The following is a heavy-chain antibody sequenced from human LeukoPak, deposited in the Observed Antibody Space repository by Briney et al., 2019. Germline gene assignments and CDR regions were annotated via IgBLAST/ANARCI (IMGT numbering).Heavy chain of an antibody. Sequence: GGSLRLSCAASGFTFSSYAMSWVRQAPGKGLEWVSAISGSGGGTYYADSVKDRFTISRDYSNNTLYLQMNSLRADDTAVYYCAKVASADAQARLNYWGQEPWSPSPQ. D-gene: IGHD6-19*01. CDR1: GFTFSSYA. CDR3: AKVASADAQARLNY. V-gene: IGHV3-23*01. J-gene: IGHJ4*01. CDR2: ISGSGGGT.